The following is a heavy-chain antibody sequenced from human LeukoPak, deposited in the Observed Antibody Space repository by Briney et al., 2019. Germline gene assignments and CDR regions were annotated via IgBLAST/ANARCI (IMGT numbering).Heavy chain of an antibody. Sequence: SETLSLTCTVSGGSISSGSYYWSWIRQPAGKGLEWIGRIYTSGSTNYNPSLKSRVTISVDTSKNQFSLKLSSVTAADTAVYYCARDGIFREGYYYYMDVWGKGTTVTVSS. J-gene: IGHJ6*03. CDR3: ARDGIFREGYYYYMDV. CDR1: GGSISSGSYY. D-gene: IGHD2-15*01. V-gene: IGHV4-61*02. CDR2: IYTSGST.